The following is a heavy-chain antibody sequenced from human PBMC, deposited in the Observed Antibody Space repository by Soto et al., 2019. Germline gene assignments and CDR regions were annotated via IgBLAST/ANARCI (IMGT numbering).Heavy chain of an antibody. V-gene: IGHV1-18*01. CDR3: ARVQGPMVRGVIPIFSY. Sequence: ASVKVSCKASGYTFTSYDINWVRQAPGQGLEWMGWISAYNGNTNYAQKLQGRVTMTTDTSTSTAYMELRSLRSDDTAVYYCARVQGPMVRGVIPIFSYWGQGTLVTVSS. CDR2: ISAYNGNT. CDR1: GYTFTSYD. J-gene: IGHJ4*02. D-gene: IGHD3-10*01.